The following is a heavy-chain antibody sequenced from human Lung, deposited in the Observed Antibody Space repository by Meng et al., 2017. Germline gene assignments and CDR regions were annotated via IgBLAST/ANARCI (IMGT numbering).Heavy chain of an antibody. Sequence: QVQLVQSGAEVKKPGVSLKLSCETSGFTFTTYFLHWLRQAPGQGLQWRGLLNPNGDVTTYSPRFQGRITLTGDTSTSTLYMELSSLTSDDTAVYYCAREMPMTCYFDQWGQGTLVTVSS. D-gene: IGHD3-22*01. CDR3: AREMPMTCYFDQ. CDR1: GFTFTTYF. V-gene: IGHV1-46*01. J-gene: IGHJ4*03. CDR2: LNPNGDVT.